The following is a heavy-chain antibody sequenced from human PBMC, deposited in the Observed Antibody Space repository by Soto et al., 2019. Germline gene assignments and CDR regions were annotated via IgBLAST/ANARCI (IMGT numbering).Heavy chain of an antibody. CDR2: IYCSGST. Sequence: SETLSLTCTVSGGSISSSSYYWGWIRQPPGKGLEWIGSIYCSGSTYYNPSLKSRVTISVDTSKNQFSLKLSSVTAADTAVYYCARHRTGRYYYYYGMDVWGQGTTVTVSS. CDR1: GGSISSSSYY. D-gene: IGHD3-9*01. CDR3: ARHRTGRYYYYYGMDV. V-gene: IGHV4-39*01. J-gene: IGHJ6*02.